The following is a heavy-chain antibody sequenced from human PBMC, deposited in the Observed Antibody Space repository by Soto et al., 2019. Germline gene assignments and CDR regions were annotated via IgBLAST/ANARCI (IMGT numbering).Heavy chain of an antibody. CDR3: ARDAPPGAY. D-gene: IGHD1-26*01. CDR2: ISAYNGNT. J-gene: IGHJ4*02. Sequence: QVQLVQSGAEVKKPGASVKVSCKASGYTFTSYAISWVRQAPGQGLEWMGWISAYNGNTNYTQKLQGRTTMTTDTPASTAYMELRSLRSGETAVYYCARDAPPGAYWGQGTLVTVSS. V-gene: IGHV1-18*01. CDR1: GYTFTSYA.